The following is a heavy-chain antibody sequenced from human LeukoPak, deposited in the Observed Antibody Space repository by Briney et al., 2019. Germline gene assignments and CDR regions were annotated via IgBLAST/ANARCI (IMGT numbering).Heavy chain of an antibody. V-gene: IGHV4-31*03. J-gene: IGHJ4*02. CDR1: GGSISSGGYY. D-gene: IGHD3-22*01. CDR3: ARARNYYDSSAFDY. CDR2: IYYSGST. Sequence: SETLSLTCTVSGGSISSGGYYWSWIRQHPGKGLEWIGYIYYSGSTYYNPSLKSRVTISVDTSKNQFSLKLSSVTAADTAVYYCARARNYYDSSAFDYWGQGTLVTVSS.